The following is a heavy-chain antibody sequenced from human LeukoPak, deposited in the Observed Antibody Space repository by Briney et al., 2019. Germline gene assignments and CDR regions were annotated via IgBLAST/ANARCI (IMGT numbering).Heavy chain of an antibody. CDR1: GFTFSSYA. Sequence: GGSLRLSCAASGFTFSSYAMSWVRQAPGKGLEWVSAISGSGGSTYYADSVKGRFTISRDNSKNTLYLQMNSLRAEDTAVYYCAKALFATLRFLVLFDYWGQGTLVTVSS. CDR3: AKALFATLRFLVLFDY. D-gene: IGHD3-3*01. J-gene: IGHJ4*02. CDR2: ISGSGGST. V-gene: IGHV3-23*01.